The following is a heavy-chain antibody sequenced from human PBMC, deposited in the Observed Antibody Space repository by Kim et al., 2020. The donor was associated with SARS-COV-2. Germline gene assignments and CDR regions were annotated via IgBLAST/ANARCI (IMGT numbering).Heavy chain of an antibody. J-gene: IGHJ4*02. V-gene: IGHV3-30*01. D-gene: IGHD4-17*01. CDR3: ARDPTGDYGDYFFDY. Sequence: GKGRFTISRDDSKNTLYLQMNSMRAEDTAVYYCARDPTGDYGDYFFDYWGQGTLVTVSS.